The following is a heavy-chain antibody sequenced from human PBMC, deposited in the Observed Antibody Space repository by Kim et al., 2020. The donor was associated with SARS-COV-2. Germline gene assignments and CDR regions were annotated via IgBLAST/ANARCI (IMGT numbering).Heavy chain of an antibody. CDR3: AKAEYYDYLWGSYRYGYFDYYGMDV. J-gene: IGHJ6*02. D-gene: IGHD3-16*02. CDR1: GFTFHDYA. Sequence: GGSLRLSCAASGFTFHDYAMHWVRQAPGKGLEWVSGISWNSGSIGYADSVKGRFTISRDNAKNSLYLQMNSLRAEDTAVYYCAKAEYYDYLWGSYRYGYFDYYGMDVWGQGTRVTVSS. V-gene: IGHV3-9*01. CDR2: ISWNSGSI.